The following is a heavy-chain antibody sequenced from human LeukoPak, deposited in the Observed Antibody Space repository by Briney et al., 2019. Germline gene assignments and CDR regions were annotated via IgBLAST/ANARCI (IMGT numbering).Heavy chain of an antibody. CDR3: ARAHSGYDPEDY. CDR2: ISYDGSNK. CDR1: GFTFSSYA. Sequence: GGSLRLSCAASGFTFSSYAMHWVRQAPGKGLEWVAVISYDGSNKYYADSVKGRFTISRDNSKNTLYLQMNSLRAEDTAVYYCARAHSGYDPEDYWGQGTLVTVSS. J-gene: IGHJ4*02. D-gene: IGHD5-12*01. V-gene: IGHV3-30*04.